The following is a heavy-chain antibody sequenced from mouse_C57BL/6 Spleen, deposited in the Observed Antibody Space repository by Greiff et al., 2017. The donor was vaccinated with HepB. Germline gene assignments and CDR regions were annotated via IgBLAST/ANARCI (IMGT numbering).Heavy chain of an antibody. D-gene: IGHD1-1*01. CDR1: GYTFTTYP. V-gene: IGHV1-47*01. CDR3: ARQVYYGSSSYYAMDY. CDR2: FHPYNDDT. Sequence: QVQLQQSGAELVKPGASVKMSCKASGYTFTTYPIEWMKQNHGKSLEWIGNFHPYNDDTKYNEKFKGKATLTVEKSSSTVYLELSRLTSDDSAVYYCARQVYYGSSSYYAMDYCGQGTSVTVSS. J-gene: IGHJ4*01.